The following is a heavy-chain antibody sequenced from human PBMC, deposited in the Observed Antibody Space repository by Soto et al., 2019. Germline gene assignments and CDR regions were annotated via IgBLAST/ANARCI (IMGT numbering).Heavy chain of an antibody. CDR2: IDPSDSYT. V-gene: IGHV5-10-1*01. D-gene: IGHD6-19*01. Sequence: PGESLKISCKGSGYSFTSYWISWVRQMPGKGLEWMGRIDPSDSYTNYSPSFQGHVTISADKSISTAYLQWSSLKASDTAMYYCARSSDPQAGTGYYYYGMDVWGQGTTVTVSS. J-gene: IGHJ6*02. CDR1: GYSFTSYW. CDR3: ARSSDPQAGTGYYYYGMDV.